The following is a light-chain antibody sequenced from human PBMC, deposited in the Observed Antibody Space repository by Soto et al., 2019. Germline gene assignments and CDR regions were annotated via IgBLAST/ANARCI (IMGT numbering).Light chain of an antibody. CDR3: QQYGSYPLT. V-gene: IGKV3-20*01. J-gene: IGKJ4*01. Sequence: EMVMTQSPATLSVSPGERATLSCRASQSVSSNLAWYQQKPGQAPRLLIYETSSRATGIPDRFSGSGSGTDFTLTVSRLEPEDFAVYFCQQYGSYPLTFGGGTKVDIK. CDR2: ETS. CDR1: QSVSSN.